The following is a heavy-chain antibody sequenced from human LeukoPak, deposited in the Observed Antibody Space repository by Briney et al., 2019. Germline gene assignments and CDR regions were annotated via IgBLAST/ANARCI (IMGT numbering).Heavy chain of an antibody. CDR2: ISSSTSYI. D-gene: IGHD4/OR15-4a*01. CDR1: GFTFSSYS. V-gene: IGHV3-21*01. Sequence: GGSLRLSCAASGFTFSSYSMNWVRQAPGKGLEWVSSISSSTSYIYYADSVKGRFTISRDNAKNSLYLQMNSLRAEDTAVYFCARDDYSDSPTYYNGMDVWGQGTAVTVSS. J-gene: IGHJ6*02. CDR3: ARDDYSDSPTYYNGMDV.